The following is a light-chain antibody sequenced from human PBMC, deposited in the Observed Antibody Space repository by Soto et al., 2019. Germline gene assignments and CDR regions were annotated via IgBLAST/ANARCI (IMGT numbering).Light chain of an antibody. V-gene: IGKV3-15*01. Sequence: EVVLTQSPATLSVSPGEGATLSCRASQSVNVLLAWYQQKPGQAPRLIIYRASTRATGVPARFSGSGSETEFTLTISTLQSEDFAVYYCQQYNNWPITFGQGTRLEIK. CDR2: RAS. J-gene: IGKJ5*01. CDR1: QSVNVL. CDR3: QQYNNWPIT.